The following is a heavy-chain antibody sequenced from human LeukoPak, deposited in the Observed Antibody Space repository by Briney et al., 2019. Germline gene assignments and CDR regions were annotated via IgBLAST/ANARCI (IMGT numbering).Heavy chain of an antibody. J-gene: IGHJ5*02. V-gene: IGHV1-69*13. D-gene: IGHD2-2*02. CDR2: IIPTFCTA. Sequence: ASVKVSCKASGGTFSSYAISWVRQAPGQGLEWMGGIIPTFCTAHYEQKFQGRVTITADESTSTAYMELSSLRSEDTAVYYCARGPRPLLGYCSSTSCYMFRTNWFDPWGQGTLVTVSA. CDR1: GGTFSSYA. CDR3: ARGPRPLLGYCSSTSCYMFRTNWFDP.